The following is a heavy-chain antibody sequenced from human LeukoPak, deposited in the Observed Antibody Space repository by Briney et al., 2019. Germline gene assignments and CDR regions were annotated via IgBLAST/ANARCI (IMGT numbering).Heavy chain of an antibody. CDR1: GGTFSSYA. D-gene: IGHD6-19*01. CDR3: ATHLTYDSKQWLVFY. Sequence: GASVKVSCKASGGTFSSYAISWVRQAPGQGLEWMGRIIPILGIANYAQKFQGRVTITVDKSTSTAYMELSSLRSEDTAVYYCATHLTYDSKQWLVFYWGQGTLVTVSS. J-gene: IGHJ4*02. CDR2: IIPILGIA. V-gene: IGHV1-69*04.